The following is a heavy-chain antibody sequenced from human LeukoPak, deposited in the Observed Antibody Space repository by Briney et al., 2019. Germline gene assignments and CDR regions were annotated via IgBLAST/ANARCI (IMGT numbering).Heavy chain of an antibody. V-gene: IGHV4-59*08. CDR1: GGSISSYY. D-gene: IGHD3-3*01. CDR2: IYYSGST. J-gene: IGHJ4*02. CDR3: ARLVFGADYFDY. Sequence: SETLSLTCAVSGGSISSYYWSWIRQPPGKGLEWIGYIYYSGSTNYNPSLKSRVTISVDTSKNQFSLKLSSVTAADTAVYYCARLVFGADYFDYWGQGTLVTVSS.